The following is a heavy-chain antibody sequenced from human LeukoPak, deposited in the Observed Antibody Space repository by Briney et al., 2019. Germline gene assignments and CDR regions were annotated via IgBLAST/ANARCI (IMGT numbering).Heavy chain of an antibody. CDR1: GGSISSSNW. CDR3: ARAPGYSYGRVEYNYYYYGMDV. J-gene: IGHJ6*02. V-gene: IGHV4-4*02. D-gene: IGHD5-18*01. Sequence: PSGTLSLTCAVSGGSISSSNWWSWVRQPPGRGLEWIGEIYHSGSTNYNPSLKSRVTISVDKSKNQFSLKLSSVTAADTAVYYCARAPGYSYGRVEYNYYYYGMDVWGQGTTVTVSS. CDR2: IYHSGST.